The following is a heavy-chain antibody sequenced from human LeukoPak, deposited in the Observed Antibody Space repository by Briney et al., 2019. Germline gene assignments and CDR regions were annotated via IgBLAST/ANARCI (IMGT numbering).Heavy chain of an antibody. Sequence: SETLSLTCTVSGGSISSGGYYWSWIRQPPGKGLEWIGYIYHSGSTYYNPSLKSRVTISVDTSKNQFSLKLSSVTAADTATYYCARIALRYFAGGYYYGMDVWGQGTTVTVSS. V-gene: IGHV4-30-2*02. CDR3: ARIALRYFAGGYYYGMDV. D-gene: IGHD3-9*01. CDR1: GGSISSGGYY. CDR2: IYHSGST. J-gene: IGHJ6*02.